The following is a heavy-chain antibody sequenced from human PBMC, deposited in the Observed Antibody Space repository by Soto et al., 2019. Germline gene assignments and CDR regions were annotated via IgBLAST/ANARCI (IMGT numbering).Heavy chain of an antibody. J-gene: IGHJ4*02. D-gene: IGHD5-12*01. Sequence: QVQLVQSGAEVKKPGSSVKVSCKASGGTFSSYAISGVRQAPGQGLEWLGGIIPIFGTANYAQQFQGRVTITADESTSRVYMGLSSLRSDDTAVYYCARQEARGYSGYVLDYWGKSSLVTVAS. CDR3: ARQEARGYSGYVLDY. CDR1: GGTFSSYA. CDR2: IIPIFGTA. V-gene: IGHV1-69*01.